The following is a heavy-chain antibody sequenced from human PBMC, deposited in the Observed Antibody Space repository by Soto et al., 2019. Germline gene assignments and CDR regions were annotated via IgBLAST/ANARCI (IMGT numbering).Heavy chain of an antibody. CDR3: VRDQLYYYDIFGRPLNGFDI. D-gene: IGHD3-22*01. V-gene: IGHV3-30*03. J-gene: IGHJ3*02. CDR1: GFPFTSFG. CDR2: VSYDGIDE. Sequence: GGSLRLSCAASGFPFTSFGIHWVRQAPGKGLEWVAVVSYDGIDENYADSVKGRFTISRDNAENSLYLQMNSLGAEDTALYYCVRDQLYYYDIFGRPLNGFDIWGQGTMVTVSS.